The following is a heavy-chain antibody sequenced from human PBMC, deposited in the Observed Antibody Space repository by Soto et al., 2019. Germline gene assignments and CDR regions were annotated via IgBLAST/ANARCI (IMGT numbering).Heavy chain of an antibody. CDR3: ARVRTMVRDYYYMDV. V-gene: IGHV3-48*01. J-gene: IGHJ6*03. Sequence: GGSLRLSCAASGFTFSSYSMNWVRQAPGKGLEWVSYISSSSSTIYYADSVKGRFTISRDNAKNSLYLQMNSLRAEDTAVYYCARVRTMVRDYYYMDVWGKGTTVTVSS. CDR2: ISSSSSTI. CDR1: GFTFSSYS. D-gene: IGHD3-10*01.